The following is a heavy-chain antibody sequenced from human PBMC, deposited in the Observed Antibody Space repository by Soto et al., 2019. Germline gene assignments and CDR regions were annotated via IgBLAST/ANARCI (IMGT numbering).Heavy chain of an antibody. V-gene: IGHV1-69*01. CDR2: IIPIFGTA. J-gene: IGHJ4*02. D-gene: IGHD1-26*01. CDR1: GRTFSSYA. CDR3: AMEGMGATTTGLLEY. Sequence: QVQLVQSGAEVKKPGSSVKVSCMASGRTFSSYAISWVRQAPGQGREWMGGIIPIFGTANYEQKFLSRVTITADESTSTASMERSSLSSENTAVYYCAMEGMGATTTGLLEYWGQGTLVTVSS.